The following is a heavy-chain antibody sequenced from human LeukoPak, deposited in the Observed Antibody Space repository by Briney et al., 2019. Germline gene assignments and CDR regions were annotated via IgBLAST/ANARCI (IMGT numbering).Heavy chain of an antibody. CDR3: AKVEAAMVGGYYYYYMDV. V-gene: IGHV3-30*02. D-gene: IGHD5-18*01. CDR2: IRYDGSNK. J-gene: IGHJ6*03. CDR1: GFTFSSYG. Sequence: GGSLRLSCAASGFTFSSYGMHWVRQAPGKGLEWVAFIRYDGSNKYYADSVKGRFTISRDNSKNTLYLQMNSLRAEDTAVYYCAKVEAAMVGGYYYYYMDVWGKGTTVTVSS.